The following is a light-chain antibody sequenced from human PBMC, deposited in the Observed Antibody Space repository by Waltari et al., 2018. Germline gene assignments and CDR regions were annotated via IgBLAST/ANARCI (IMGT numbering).Light chain of an antibody. V-gene: IGLV3-19*01. J-gene: IGLJ2*01. Sequence: SSVLPQAPALSVALGPTIRITCQGDSRRTSYASWYQVKPGQAPVLVMFGKEKRPSGVPDRFSGYTSETTSSLTITGAQAEDEADYYCSSRNGRANQVVFAGGTKVTVL. CDR2: GKE. CDR1: SRRTSY. CDR3: SSRNGRANQVV.